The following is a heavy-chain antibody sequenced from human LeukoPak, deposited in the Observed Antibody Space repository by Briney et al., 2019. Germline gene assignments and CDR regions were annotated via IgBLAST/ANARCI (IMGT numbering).Heavy chain of an antibody. V-gene: IGHV1-18*01. CDR1: GYTFTSYG. J-gene: IGHJ3*02. CDR2: ISAYNGNT. CDR3: ARDTGSSSWPNPFDI. D-gene: IGHD6-13*01. Sequence: GASVKVSCKASGYTFTSYGISWVRQAPGQGLEWMGCISAYNGNTNYAQKLQGRVTMTTDTSTSTAFMELRSLRSDDTAVYYCARDTGSSSWPNPFDIWGQGTMVTVSS.